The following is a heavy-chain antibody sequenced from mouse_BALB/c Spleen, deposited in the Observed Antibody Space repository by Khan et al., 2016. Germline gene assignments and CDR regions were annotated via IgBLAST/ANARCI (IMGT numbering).Heavy chain of an antibody. D-gene: IGHD2-4*01. CDR3: ARRSIYYEYDGFDY. CDR2: INTYTGEP. Sequence: QIQLVQSGPELKKPGETVKISCKASGYTFTNYGMNWVKQAPGKGLKWMGWINTYTGEPTYADDFKGRFAFSLETSASTAYLQLTNLKNEEAPTFVGARRSIYYEYDGFDYWGQGTLVTVSA. V-gene: IGHV9-3-1*01. J-gene: IGHJ3*01. CDR1: GYTFTNYG.